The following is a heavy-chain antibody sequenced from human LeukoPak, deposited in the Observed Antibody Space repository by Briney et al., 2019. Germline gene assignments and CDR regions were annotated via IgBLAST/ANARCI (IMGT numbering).Heavy chain of an antibody. Sequence: PSETLSLTCIVSGGSISSGSYYWSWIRQPAGKGLEWIGRIYSSGRTNYNPSLKSRVTISVDTSKNQFSLKLSSVTAADTALYYCARGVDSRGYQYKGFDPWGQGTLVTVSS. CDR3: ARGVDSRGYQYKGFDP. CDR1: GGSISSGSYY. CDR2: IYSSGRT. D-gene: IGHD3-22*01. V-gene: IGHV4-61*02. J-gene: IGHJ5*02.